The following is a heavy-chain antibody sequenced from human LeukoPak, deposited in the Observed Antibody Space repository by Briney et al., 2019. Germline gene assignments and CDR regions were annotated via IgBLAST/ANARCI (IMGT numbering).Heavy chain of an antibody. CDR2: INEDGTKK. CDR1: GFTFSSYW. Sequence: GGSLRLSCAASGFTFSSYWMSWVRQAPGKGLEWVANINEDGTKKYYVESVEGRFTISRDNAKNALFLQMDYLRADDTAVFYCARLGAGSGSLDCWGQGTLVTVSS. J-gene: IGHJ4*02. CDR3: ARLGAGSGSLDC. D-gene: IGHD3-22*01. V-gene: IGHV3-7*01.